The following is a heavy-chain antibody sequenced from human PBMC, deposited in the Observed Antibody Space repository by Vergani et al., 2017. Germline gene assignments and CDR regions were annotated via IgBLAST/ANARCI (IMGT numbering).Heavy chain of an antibody. J-gene: IGHJ4*02. CDR1: GFTFSDYS. CDR3: ARSNGGGVWQY. V-gene: IGHV3-48*04. D-gene: IGHD2-8*01. CDR2: IGSGSATT. Sequence: EVQLVESGGGLVQPGGSLRLSCAASGFTFSDYSMNWVRQATGKGLEWISYIGSGSATTFYTDSVKGRFTISRDNAKNSLYLQMNSLRAEDTAVYYCARSNGGGVWQYWGQGTLVTVSS.